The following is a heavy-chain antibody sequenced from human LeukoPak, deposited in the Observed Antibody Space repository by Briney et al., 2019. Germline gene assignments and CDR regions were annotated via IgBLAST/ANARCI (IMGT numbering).Heavy chain of an antibody. CDR1: GFTFISYA. CDR3: VTDRRGILVRGTTFDY. Sequence: GGSLRLSCSASGFTFISYAMHWVRQAPGKGLDYVSAISSNGGSTYFADSVKGRFTISRDNSKNTLYLQMSSLRAEDTAVYYCVTDRRGILVRGTTFDYWGQGTLVTVSS. CDR2: ISSNGGST. D-gene: IGHD3-10*01. V-gene: IGHV3-64D*06. J-gene: IGHJ4*02.